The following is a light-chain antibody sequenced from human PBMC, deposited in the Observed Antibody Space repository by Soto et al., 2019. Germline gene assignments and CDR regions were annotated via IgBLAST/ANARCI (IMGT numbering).Light chain of an antibody. V-gene: IGLV2-14*03. CDR3: SSYTSTVTLVV. CDR1: NSDIGDYNY. CDR2: EVE. J-gene: IGLJ2*01. Sequence: QSALTQPASVSASPGQSITISCTGTNSDIGDYNYVSWYQQRPGEAPKLILYEVENRPSGISDRFSGSKSGNTASLTISGLRTEDEADYYCSSYTSTVTLVVFGGGTKVTVL.